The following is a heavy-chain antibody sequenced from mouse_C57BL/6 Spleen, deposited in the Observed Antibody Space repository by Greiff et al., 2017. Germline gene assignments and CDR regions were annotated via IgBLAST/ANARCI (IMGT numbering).Heavy chain of an antibody. D-gene: IGHD2-12*01. V-gene: IGHV5-4*01. CDR3: ARDFNVYDDAMDY. Sequence: EVKLMESGGGLVKPGGSLKLSCAASGFNFSSYAMSWVRQTPEKRLEWVATIRDGGSYTYYPDNVKGRFTISRDNAKNNLYLQMSHLKSEDTAMYYCARDFNVYDDAMDYWGQGTSVTVSS. CDR1: GFNFSSYA. J-gene: IGHJ4*01. CDR2: IRDGGSYT.